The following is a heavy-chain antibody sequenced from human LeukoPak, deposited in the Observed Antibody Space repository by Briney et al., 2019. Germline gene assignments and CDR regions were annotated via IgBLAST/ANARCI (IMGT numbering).Heavy chain of an antibody. CDR3: AKDHSYCSSTSCYPGDAFDI. D-gene: IGHD2-2*01. V-gene: IGHV3-23*01. CDR2: ISGSGGST. CDR1: GFTFSSYG. J-gene: IGHJ3*02. Sequence: GGTLRLSCAASGFTFSSYGMSWVRQAPGKGLEWVSAISGSGGSTYYADSVKGRFTISRDNSKNTLYLQMNSLRAEDTAVYYCAKDHSYCSSTSCYPGDAFDIWGQGTMVTVSS.